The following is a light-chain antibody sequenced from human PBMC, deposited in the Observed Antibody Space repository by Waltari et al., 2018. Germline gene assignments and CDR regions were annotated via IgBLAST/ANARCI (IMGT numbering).Light chain of an antibody. V-gene: IGKV4-1*01. Sequence: DIVITQSPDYLDVSLGERATIHCKSSQSVLYSSNNKDYLAWYQQKPGQPPKLLIYWASTRESGVPDRFSGSGSETDFTLTISSLQAEDVAVYYCQQYYSTPITFGQGTRLEIK. J-gene: IGKJ5*01. CDR2: WAS. CDR3: QQYYSTPIT. CDR1: QSVLYSSNNKDY.